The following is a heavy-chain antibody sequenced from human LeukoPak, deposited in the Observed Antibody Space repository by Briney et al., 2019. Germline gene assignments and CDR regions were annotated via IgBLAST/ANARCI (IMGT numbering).Heavy chain of an antibody. CDR3: ARRRANWGP. CDR2: IYYSGST. Sequence: SETLSLTCNLPAGSITSYDKSWIRQPPGKGLEWIGYIYYSGSTDYNPSLKSRVTISVDTSKNQFSLKLSSVTAADTAVYYCARRRANWGPWGQGTRVTVSS. J-gene: IGHJ5*02. CDR1: AGSITSYD. D-gene: IGHD7-27*01. V-gene: IGHV4-59*01.